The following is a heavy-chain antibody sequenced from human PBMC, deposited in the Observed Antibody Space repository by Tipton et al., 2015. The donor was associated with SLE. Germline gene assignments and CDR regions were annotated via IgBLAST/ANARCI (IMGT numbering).Heavy chain of an antibody. CDR1: GGSISSSSYY. CDR2: INHSGST. CDR3: ARGSTQQLD. V-gene: IGHV4-39*07. J-gene: IGHJ4*02. Sequence: TLSLTCTVSGGSISSSSYYWSWIRQPPGKGLEWIGEINHSGSTNYNPSLKSRVTISVDTSKNQFSLKLSSVTAADTAVYYCARGSTQQLDWGQGTLVTVSS. D-gene: IGHD6-13*01.